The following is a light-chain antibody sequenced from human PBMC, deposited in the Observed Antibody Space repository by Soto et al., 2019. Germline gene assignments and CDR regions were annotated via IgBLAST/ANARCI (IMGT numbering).Light chain of an antibody. CDR2: DAS. V-gene: IGKV1-5*01. Sequence: DIQMTQSPSTLSASVGDRVTITCRASQSISSWLAWYQQKPGKAPKLLIYDASSLQSGVPSRFSGSGSGTDFPLTISCLHPAYFATYCCQQRYSTPRTCGHGTKV. CDR1: QSISSW. J-gene: IGKJ1*01. CDR3: QQRYSTPRT.